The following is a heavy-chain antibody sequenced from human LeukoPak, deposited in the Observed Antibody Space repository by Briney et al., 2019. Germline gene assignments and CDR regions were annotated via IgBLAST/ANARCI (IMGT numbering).Heavy chain of an antibody. D-gene: IGHD4-17*01. Sequence: ASVKVSYKASGYTFTGYYMHWVRQAPGQGLEWMGWINPNSGGTNYAQKFQGRVTMTRDTSISTAYMELTRLRSDDTAVYYCARDNGDYWFDYWGQGTLVTVSS. CDR1: GYTFTGYY. CDR3: ARDNGDYWFDY. J-gene: IGHJ4*02. V-gene: IGHV1-2*02. CDR2: INPNSGGT.